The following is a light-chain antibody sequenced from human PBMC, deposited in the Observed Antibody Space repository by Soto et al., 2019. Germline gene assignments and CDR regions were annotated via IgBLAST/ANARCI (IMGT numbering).Light chain of an antibody. CDR3: QHYRTS. V-gene: IGKV3-20*01. Sequence: EIVLTQSPGTLSLSPGERATLSCRASQGVSSSYLAWYQQKPGQPPRLLIYGASSRATGIPDRFSGSGSVTDFTLTITRLEPEDCAVYYCQHYRTSFGGGTKVEIK. J-gene: IGKJ4*01. CDR1: QGVSSSY. CDR2: GAS.